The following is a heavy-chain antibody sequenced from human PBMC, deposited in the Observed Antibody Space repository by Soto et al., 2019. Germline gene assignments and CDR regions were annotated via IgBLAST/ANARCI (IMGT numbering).Heavy chain of an antibody. CDR2: IYYSGST. CDR3: ARGMSCGGDCYPEYYYDGKDV. Sequence: SETLSLTCTVSGGSISSYYWSWIRQPPGKGLEWIGYIYYSGSTNYNPSLKSRVTISLDTSKNQFSLKLSSVTAADTAVYYCARGMSCGGDCYPEYYYDGKDVWGQGNTVTVSS. V-gene: IGHV4-59*01. CDR1: GGSISSYY. D-gene: IGHD2-21*02. J-gene: IGHJ6*02.